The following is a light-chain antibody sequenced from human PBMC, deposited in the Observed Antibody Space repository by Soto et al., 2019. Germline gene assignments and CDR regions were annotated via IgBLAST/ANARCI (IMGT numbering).Light chain of an antibody. V-gene: IGLV2-14*03. CDR1: SSDVGAYKY. Sequence: QSVLTQPASVSGSPGQSITISCTGTSSDVGAYKYVSWYQLHPGKAPKLVIYDVSNRPSGVSNRFSGSKSGNTASLTISGLQAEDEADYYCSSYTSSSFPVIYGGGTKVTVL. CDR2: DVS. J-gene: IGLJ2*01. CDR3: SSYTSSSFPVI.